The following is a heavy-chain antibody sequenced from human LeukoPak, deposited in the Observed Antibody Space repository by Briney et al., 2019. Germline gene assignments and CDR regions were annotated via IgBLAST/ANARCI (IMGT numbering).Heavy chain of an antibody. CDR3: ARDLLPMTVFGVVND. CDR1: GGTFSSNG. J-gene: IGHJ4*02. V-gene: IGHV1-69*13. CDR2: IIPIFGTT. Sequence: SVKVSCKASGGTFSSNGISWLRQAPGQDLEWMGGIIPIFGTTNYAQKFQGRITITADESRSTAYMELSSLTFDDTAVYYCARDLLPMTVFGVVNDWGQGTLVTVSS. D-gene: IGHD3-3*01.